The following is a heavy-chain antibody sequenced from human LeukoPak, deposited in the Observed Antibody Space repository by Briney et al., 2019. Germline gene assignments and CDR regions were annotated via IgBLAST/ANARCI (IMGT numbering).Heavy chain of an antibody. Sequence: GGSLRRSCAASEFTFTNYWMHWVRQAPGEGLVWVSRIDNDGSDSIYADSVKGRFTISRDNAKNTVYLQMHGLRADDTAVYYCARGGYHHGFDIWGQGTMVTVSS. CDR3: ARGGYHHGFDI. V-gene: IGHV3-74*01. CDR2: IDNDGSDS. CDR1: EFTFTNYW. D-gene: IGHD1-14*01. J-gene: IGHJ3*02.